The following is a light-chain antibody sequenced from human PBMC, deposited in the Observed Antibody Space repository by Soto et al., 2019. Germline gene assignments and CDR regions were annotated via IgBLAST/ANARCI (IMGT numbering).Light chain of an antibody. J-gene: IGKJ1*01. V-gene: IGKV1-5*01. Sequence: GDRVPITCRASQSISSWLAWYQQKPGKAPKLLIYDASSLESGVPSRFSGSGSGTEFTLTISSLQPDDFATYYCQFRGTFGQGTKVEIK. CDR3: QFRGT. CDR2: DAS. CDR1: QSISSW.